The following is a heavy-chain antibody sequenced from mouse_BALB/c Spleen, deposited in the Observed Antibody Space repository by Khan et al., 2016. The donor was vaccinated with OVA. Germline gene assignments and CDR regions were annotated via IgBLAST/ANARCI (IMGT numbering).Heavy chain of an antibody. J-gene: IGHJ3*01. CDR3: ARGGGTAPFAY. CDR1: GFTFSDYG. D-gene: IGHD1-2*01. V-gene: IGHV5-15*02. CDR2: ISNLAYSI. Sequence: EVELVESGGGLVQPGGSRKLSCAASGFTFSDYGMAWVRQAPGKGPEWVAFISNLAYSIYYGDTVTGRFTISRENAKTTLYLEMSSLRSEDTAMYYCARGGGTAPFAYWGQGTLVTVSA.